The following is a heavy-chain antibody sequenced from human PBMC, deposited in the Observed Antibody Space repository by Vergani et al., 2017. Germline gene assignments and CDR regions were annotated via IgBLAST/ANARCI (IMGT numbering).Heavy chain of an antibody. Sequence: EVQLLQSEGAVVQPGGSLRLSCVASGFTFSSHAMSWVRQGHGQGLEWVSSIKNTGDSTRYADSVKGRFTISRDNSKNTLYLQMNSLRVEDTAVYYCGRGSDNYNWGQGTLVTVSS. J-gene: IGHJ4*02. V-gene: IGHV3-23*01. CDR3: GRGSDNYN. CDR1: GFTFSSHA. D-gene: IGHD5-24*01. CDR2: IKNTGDST.